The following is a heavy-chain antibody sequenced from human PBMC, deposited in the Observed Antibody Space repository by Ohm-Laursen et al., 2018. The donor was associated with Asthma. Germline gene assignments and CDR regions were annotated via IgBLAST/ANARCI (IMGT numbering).Heavy chain of an antibody. Sequence: SLRLSCTASGFTFSGSAMHWVRQASGKGLEWVGRIRSKANSYATAYAASVKGRFTISRDDSKNTAYLQMNSLKTEDTAVYYCTRLQQRQDGWLGYCYYGMDVWGQGTTVTVSS. D-gene: IGHD4-11*01. CDR1: GFTFSGSA. CDR2: IRSKANSYAT. CDR3: TRLQQRQDGWLGYCYYGMDV. J-gene: IGHJ6*02. V-gene: IGHV3-73*01.